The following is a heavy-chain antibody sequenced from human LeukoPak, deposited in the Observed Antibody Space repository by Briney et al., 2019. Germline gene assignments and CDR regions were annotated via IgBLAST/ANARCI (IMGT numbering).Heavy chain of an antibody. CDR1: GGSISGYY. CDR2: IYYSGNT. J-gene: IGHJ3*02. Sequence: SETLSLTCTVSGGSISGYYWSWIRQPPGNGLEWIGYIYYSGNTNYNPSLKSRVTISVDTSKNQFSLRLSSVTAADTAVYYCARLPGSGYCSSTSCYALGAFDIWGRGTMVTVSS. V-gene: IGHV4-59*08. CDR3: ARLPGSGYCSSTSCYALGAFDI. D-gene: IGHD2-2*01.